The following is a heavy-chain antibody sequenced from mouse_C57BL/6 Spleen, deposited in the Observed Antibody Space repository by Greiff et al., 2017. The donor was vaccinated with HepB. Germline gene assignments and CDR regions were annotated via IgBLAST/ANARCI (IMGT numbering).Heavy chain of an antibody. Sequence: EVHLVESGGGLVKPGGSLKLSCAASGFTFSSYAMSWVRQTPEKRLEWVATISDGGSYTYYPDNVKGRFTISRDNAKNNLYLQMRHLKSEDTAMYYCARDPFYYGSSHWYFDVWGTGTTVTVSS. V-gene: IGHV5-4*01. CDR3: ARDPFYYGSSHWYFDV. CDR1: GFTFSSYA. J-gene: IGHJ1*03. D-gene: IGHD1-1*01. CDR2: ISDGGSYT.